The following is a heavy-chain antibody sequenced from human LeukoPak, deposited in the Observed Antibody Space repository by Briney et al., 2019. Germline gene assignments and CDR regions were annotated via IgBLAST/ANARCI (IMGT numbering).Heavy chain of an antibody. V-gene: IGHV3-21*01. CDR1: GFTFSSYS. J-gene: IGHJ4*02. Sequence: RAGGSLRLSCAASGFTFSSYSMNWVRQAPGKGLEWVSSISSSSSYIYYADSVKGRFTISRDNAKNSLYLQMNSLRAEDTAVYYCARDPHRYDYVLDYFDYWGQGTLVTVSS. CDR3: ARDPHRYDYVLDYFDY. CDR2: ISSSSSYI. D-gene: IGHD3-16*01.